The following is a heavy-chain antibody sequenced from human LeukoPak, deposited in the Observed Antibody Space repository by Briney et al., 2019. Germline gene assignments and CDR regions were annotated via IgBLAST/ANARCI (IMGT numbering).Heavy chain of an antibody. V-gene: IGHV3-23*01. D-gene: IGHD3-22*01. CDR1: GFTFSSYA. CDR3: AKWGERYYYDSSGYYLFDY. CDR2: ISGSGGST. J-gene: IGHJ4*02. Sequence: GGSLRLSCAASGFTFSSYAMSWVRQAPGKGLEWVSSISGSGGSTYYADSVKGRFTISRDNSKNTLYLQMNSLRAEDTAVYYCAKWGERYYYDSSGYYLFDYWGQGTLVTVSS.